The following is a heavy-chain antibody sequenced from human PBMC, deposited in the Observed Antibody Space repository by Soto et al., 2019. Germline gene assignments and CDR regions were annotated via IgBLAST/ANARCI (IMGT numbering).Heavy chain of an antibody. CDR2: ISGSGDST. Sequence: EVQLLESGGGLVQPGGSLRLSCAASGFTFSSYAMSWVRQAPGKGLEWVSVISGSGDSTYYADSVRGRFTISRENSKNTLYLQMTSLRAEDTAVYYCAKDRDGAAAGPTKFYGMDVWGQGTTVTVSS. D-gene: IGHD6-13*01. CDR1: GFTFSSYA. CDR3: AKDRDGAAAGPTKFYGMDV. V-gene: IGHV3-23*01. J-gene: IGHJ6*02.